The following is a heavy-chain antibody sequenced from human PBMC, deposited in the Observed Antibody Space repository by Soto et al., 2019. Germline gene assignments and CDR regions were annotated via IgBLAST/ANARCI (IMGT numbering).Heavy chain of an antibody. CDR3: ARAITGRPDVFDY. CDR1: GDSIINYY. D-gene: IGHD6-6*01. V-gene: IGHV4-59*01. CDR2: IYNSGGT. J-gene: IGHJ4*02. Sequence: SETLSLTCNVSGDSIINYYWTWIRQPPGKGLEWIGYIYNSGGTKYNPSLKSRATMSIDTSKNHFSLNLKSVTAADTAVYYCARAITGRPDVFDYWGQGALVTVSS.